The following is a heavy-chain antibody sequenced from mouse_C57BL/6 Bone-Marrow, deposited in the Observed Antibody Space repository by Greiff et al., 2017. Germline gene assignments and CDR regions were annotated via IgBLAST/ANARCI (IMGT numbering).Heavy chain of an antibody. CDR1: GYTFTSYT. Sequence: VKLMESGAELARPGASVKMSCKASGYTFTSYTMHWVKQRPGQGLEWIGYINPSSGYTKYNQKFKDKATLTADKSSSTAYMQLSSLTSEDSAVYYGARAGTTVDYFDYWGQGTTLTVSS. CDR3: ARAGTTVDYFDY. CDR2: INPSSGYT. D-gene: IGHD1-1*01. V-gene: IGHV1-4*01. J-gene: IGHJ2*01.